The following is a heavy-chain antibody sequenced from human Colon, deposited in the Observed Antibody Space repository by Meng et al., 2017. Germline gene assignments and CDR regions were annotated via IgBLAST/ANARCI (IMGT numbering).Heavy chain of an antibody. CDR3: AGGPWELDY. V-gene: IGHV4-61*01. CDR1: GGSVSSGSHY. D-gene: IGHD1-26*01. J-gene: IGHJ4*02. CDR2: IDYSRSI. Sequence: QVPTQDSGPGLVRPSETLSLPCTVSGGSVSSGSHYCSWIRQPPGKGLEWIGYIDYSRSINYYPSLKSRVTMSVDTSKNQFSLNLSSVTAADTAVYYCAGGPWELDYWGQGTLVTVSS.